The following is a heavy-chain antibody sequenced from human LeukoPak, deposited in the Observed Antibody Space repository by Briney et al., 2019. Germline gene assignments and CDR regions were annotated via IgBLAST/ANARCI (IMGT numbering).Heavy chain of an antibody. CDR1: GFTFSSYA. J-gene: IGHJ4*02. Sequence: PGGSLRLSCAASGFTFSSYAMSWVRQAPGEGLEWVSAISGSGGSTYYADSVKGRFTISRDNSKNTLYLQMNSLRAEDTAVYYCAKAPGYSSGWYPSHFDYWGQGTLVTVSS. CDR3: AKAPGYSSGWYPSHFDY. D-gene: IGHD6-19*01. CDR2: ISGSGGST. V-gene: IGHV3-23*01.